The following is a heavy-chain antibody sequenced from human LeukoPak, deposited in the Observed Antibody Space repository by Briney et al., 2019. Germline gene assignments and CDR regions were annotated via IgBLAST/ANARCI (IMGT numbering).Heavy chain of an antibody. CDR3: AKDGGLWVSAHWGDS. V-gene: IGHV3-23*01. Sequence: PGGSLRLSCAASGFTFSSYTMSWVRQAPGKGLEWASTITTSDGNTYYADSVKGRFTVSRDNSKNTLFLQMNSLGAEDTAVYYCAKDGGLWVSAHWGDSWGRGTLVTVSS. D-gene: IGHD7-27*01. CDR2: ITTSDGNT. J-gene: IGHJ4*02. CDR1: GFTFSSYT.